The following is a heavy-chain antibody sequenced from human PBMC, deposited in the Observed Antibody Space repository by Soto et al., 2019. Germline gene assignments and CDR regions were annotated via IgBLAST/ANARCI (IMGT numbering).Heavy chain of an antibody. J-gene: IGHJ4*02. CDR3: ARGLINMIVVAAPYFDY. CDR2: INHSGST. D-gene: IGHD3-22*01. CDR1: GGSFSGYY. V-gene: IGHV4-34*01. Sequence: SETLSLTCAVYGGSFSGYYWSWIRQPPGKGLEWIGEINHSGSTNYNPSLKSRVTISVDTSKNQFSLKLSSVTAADTAVYYCARGLINMIVVAAPYFDYWGQGTLVTVSS.